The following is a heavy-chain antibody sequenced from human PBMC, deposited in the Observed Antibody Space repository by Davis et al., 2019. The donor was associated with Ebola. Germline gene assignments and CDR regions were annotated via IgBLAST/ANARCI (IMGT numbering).Heavy chain of an antibody. J-gene: IGHJ6*02. CDR3: VKGSGSYFNYYGMDV. CDR2: ISSSGGST. CDR1: GFTFSSFA. D-gene: IGHD3-10*01. Sequence: PGGSLSLSCSASGFTFSSFAMHWVRQAPGKGLKYVSAISSSGGSTYYADSVKGRFTISRDSSKNTLHLQMSSLRAEDMAVYYCVKGSGSYFNYYGMDVWGQGTTVTVSS. V-gene: IGHV3-64D*06.